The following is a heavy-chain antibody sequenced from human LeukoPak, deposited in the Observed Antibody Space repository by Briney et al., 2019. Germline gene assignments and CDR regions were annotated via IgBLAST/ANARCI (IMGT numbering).Heavy chain of an antibody. CDR1: GGSISNYY. CDR2: IYYSGST. D-gene: IGHD3-10*01. Sequence: SETLSLTCTVSGGSISNYYWNWIRQPPGKGLEWIGYIYYSGSTNYNPSLKSRVTISVDTSKNQFSLKLSSVTAADTAVYYCARGFGFGELFNWFDPWGQGTLVTVSS. CDR3: ARGFGFGELFNWFDP. J-gene: IGHJ5*02. V-gene: IGHV4-59*08.